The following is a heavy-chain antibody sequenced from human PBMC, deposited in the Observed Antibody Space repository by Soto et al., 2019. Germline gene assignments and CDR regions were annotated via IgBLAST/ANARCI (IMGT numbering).Heavy chain of an antibody. J-gene: IGHJ5*02. CDR3: ARVPGP. Sequence: QLQLQESGSGLVKPSQTLSLTCAVSGGSISSGGYSWSWIRQPPGKGLEWIGYIYHSGSTYYNPSXXXXVXXXXXRXKXXXXXXLSSVTAADXXVXYCARVPGPWGQGTLVTVSS. V-gene: IGHV4-30-2*01. CDR2: IYHSGST. CDR1: GGSISSGGYS.